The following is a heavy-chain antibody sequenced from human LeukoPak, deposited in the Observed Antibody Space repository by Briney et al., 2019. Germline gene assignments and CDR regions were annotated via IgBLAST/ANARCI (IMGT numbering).Heavy chain of an antibody. Sequence: PGGSLRLSCAASGFTFTSYSMSWVRQAPGKGLEWVSVISGNGGDTFYADSVKGRFTISRDNYKSTLYLQMNSLRVEDTAVYYCAKGRTLVGGSTRSYDYWGQGTLVTVSA. CDR1: GFTFTSYS. V-gene: IGHV3-23*01. D-gene: IGHD1-26*01. CDR3: AKGRTLVGGSTRSYDY. J-gene: IGHJ4*02. CDR2: ISGNGGDT.